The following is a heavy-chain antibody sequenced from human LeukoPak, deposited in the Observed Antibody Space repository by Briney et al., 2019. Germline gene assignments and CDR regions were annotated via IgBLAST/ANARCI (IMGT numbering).Heavy chain of an antibody. D-gene: IGHD6-19*01. J-gene: IGHJ4*02. Sequence: GGSLRLSCAASGFTFSSDSMNWVRQAPGKGLEWVSSISSSSSYIYYADSVKGRFTISRDNAKNSLYLQMNSLRAEDTAVYYCASSSGWLPQDYWGQGTLVTVSS. CDR1: GFTFSSDS. CDR2: ISSSSSYI. CDR3: ASSSGWLPQDY. V-gene: IGHV3-21*01.